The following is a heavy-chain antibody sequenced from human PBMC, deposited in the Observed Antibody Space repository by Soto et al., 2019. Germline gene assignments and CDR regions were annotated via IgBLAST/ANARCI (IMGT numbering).Heavy chain of an antibody. V-gene: IGHV3-21*01. CDR2: ISSSSSYI. D-gene: IGHD3-10*01. J-gene: IGHJ4*02. Sequence: RRLSCAASGFTFSSYSMNWVRQAPGKGLEWVSSISSSSSYIYYADSVKGRFTISRDNAKNSLYLQMNSLRAEDTAVYYCARDQDTMVRGVTDYWGQGTLVTVSS. CDR3: ARDQDTMVRGVTDY. CDR1: GFTFSSYS.